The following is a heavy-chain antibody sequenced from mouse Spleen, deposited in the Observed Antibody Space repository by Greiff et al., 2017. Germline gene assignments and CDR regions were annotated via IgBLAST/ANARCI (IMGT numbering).Heavy chain of an antibody. CDR2: ISNGGGST. CDR3: ARQEAQAPFAY. D-gene: IGHD3-2*02. Sequence: EVQRVESGGGLVQPGGSLKLSCAASGFTFSDYYMYWVRQTPEKRLEWVAYISNGGGSTYYPDTVKGRFTISRDNAKNTLYLQMSRLKSEDTAMYYCARQEAQAPFAYWGQGTLVTVSA. J-gene: IGHJ3*01. CDR1: GFTFSDYY. V-gene: IGHV5-12*01.